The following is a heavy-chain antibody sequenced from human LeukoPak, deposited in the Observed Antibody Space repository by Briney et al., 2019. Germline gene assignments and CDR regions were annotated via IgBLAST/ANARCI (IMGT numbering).Heavy chain of an antibody. CDR2: ISACNGNT. Sequence: ASVKVSCKASGYTFTSYGISWVRQAPGQGLEWMGWISACNGNTNYAQKLQGRVTMTTDTSTSTAYMELRSLRSDDTAVYYCARFVYDSSGYSPSYTDYWGQGTLVTVSS. CDR3: ARFVYDSSGYSPSYTDY. CDR1: GYTFTSYG. V-gene: IGHV1-18*01. D-gene: IGHD3-22*01. J-gene: IGHJ4*02.